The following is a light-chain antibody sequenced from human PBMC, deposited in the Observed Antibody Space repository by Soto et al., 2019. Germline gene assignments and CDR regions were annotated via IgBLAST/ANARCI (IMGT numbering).Light chain of an antibody. CDR2: SAS. CDR1: QTISSY. J-gene: IGKJ2*01. V-gene: IGKV1-39*01. CDR3: QQTFRTPHT. Sequence: DIPMTQSPASLSASVGDRVTITCRASQTISSYLNWYQQKAGAAPKLLIYSASTLQSGVPSRFSGSGFWTDYTLTISSLQPADFAVYYCQQTFRTPHTFGQGTKLDIK.